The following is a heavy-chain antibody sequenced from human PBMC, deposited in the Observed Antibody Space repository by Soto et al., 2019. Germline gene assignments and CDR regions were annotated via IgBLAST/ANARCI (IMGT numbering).Heavy chain of an antibody. Sequence: QVQLVQSGAEVKKPGASVKVSCKASGYTFTNYGINWVRQAPGQGLEWMGWISASNGNTKYAQRVQGRVTMTTDTSTSTAYMELRSLRSDDTAVYYCARSQSGDYEGCGYWGQGTLVTFSS. J-gene: IGHJ4*02. D-gene: IGHD4-17*01. V-gene: IGHV1-18*01. CDR1: GYTFTNYG. CDR2: ISASNGNT. CDR3: ARSQSGDYEGCGY.